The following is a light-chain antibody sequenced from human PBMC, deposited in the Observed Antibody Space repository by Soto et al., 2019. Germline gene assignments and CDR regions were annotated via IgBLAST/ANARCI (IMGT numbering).Light chain of an antibody. CDR1: QSISGY. J-gene: IGKJ5*01. V-gene: IGKV1-39*01. CDR3: QQGYRTPAT. CDR2: AAT. Sequence: DIQMTQSPSSLSASVGDRVSITCRASQSISGYLNWYQQRPGEAPKLLVFAATSLQSGVPTRFRGSGSGTVFTLTINSLRPEDFASYYCQQGYRTPATFGQGTRLEI.